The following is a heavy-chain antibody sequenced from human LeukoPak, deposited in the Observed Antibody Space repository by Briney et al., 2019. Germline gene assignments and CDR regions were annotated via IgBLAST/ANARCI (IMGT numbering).Heavy chain of an antibody. CDR2: IYYSGST. CDR1: GGSISSGGYY. V-gene: IGHV4-31*03. D-gene: IGHD2-21*02. CDR3: ARDNHVVVTAIRGWYFDL. J-gene: IGHJ2*01. Sequence: SETLSLTCTVSGGSISSGGYYWSWIRQHPGKGLEWIGYIYYSGSTYYNPSLKSRVTISVDTSKNQFSLKLSSVTAADTAVYYCARDNHVVVTAIRGWYFDLWGRGTLVTVSS.